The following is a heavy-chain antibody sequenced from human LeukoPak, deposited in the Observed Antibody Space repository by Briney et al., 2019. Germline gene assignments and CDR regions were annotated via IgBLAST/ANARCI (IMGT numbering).Heavy chain of an antibody. J-gene: IGHJ3*02. V-gene: IGHV4-59*01. CDR1: GGSFSSYY. CDR3: ARGRRIQLWLRAPAFDI. Sequence: PSETVSHTCAVYGGSFSSYYWSWIRQAPGKGLEWIGYIYYSGSTNYNPSLKSRVTISVDTSKNQFSLKLSSVTAADTAVYYCARGRRIQLWLRAPAFDIWGQGTMVTVSS. D-gene: IGHD5-18*01. CDR2: IYYSGST.